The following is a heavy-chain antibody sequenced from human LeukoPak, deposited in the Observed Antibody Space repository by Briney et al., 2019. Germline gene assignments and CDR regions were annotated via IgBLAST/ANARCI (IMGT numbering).Heavy chain of an antibody. CDR2: IYSGGST. Sequence: GGSLRLSCAASGFTVSSNYMSWVRQAPGKGLEWVSVIYSGGSTYYADSVKGRFTISRDNSKNTLYLQMNSLRAEDTAVYYCAKSSSWYPSNFDYWGQGTLVTVSS. J-gene: IGHJ4*02. CDR3: AKSSSWYPSNFDY. D-gene: IGHD6-13*01. CDR1: GFTVSSNY. V-gene: IGHV3-53*01.